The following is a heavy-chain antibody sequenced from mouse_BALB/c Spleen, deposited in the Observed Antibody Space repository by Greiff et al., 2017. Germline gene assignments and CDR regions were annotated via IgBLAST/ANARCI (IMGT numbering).Heavy chain of an antibody. CDR3: ARGNFAY. J-gene: IGHJ3*01. CDR2: ISSGGGST. Sequence: EVKVVESGGGLVKPGGSLKLSCAASGFAFSSYDMSWVRQTPEKRLEWVAYISSGGGSTYYPDTVKGRFTISRDNAKNTLYLQMSSLKSEDTAMYYCARGNFAYWGQGTLVTVSA. V-gene: IGHV5-12-1*01. CDR1: GFAFSSYD.